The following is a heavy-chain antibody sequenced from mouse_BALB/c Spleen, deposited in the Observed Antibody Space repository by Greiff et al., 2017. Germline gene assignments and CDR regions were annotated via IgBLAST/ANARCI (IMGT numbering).Heavy chain of an antibody. V-gene: IGHV1-18*01. CDR1: GYTFTDYN. D-gene: IGHD2-10*01. Sequence: EVQLQQSGPELVKPGASVKIPCKASGYTFTDYNMHWVKQSHGKSLEWIGDINPNNGGTIYNQKFKGKATLTVDKSSSTAYMELRSLTSEDTAVYYCAKGAYYGNYGYFDVWGAGTTVTVSS. J-gene: IGHJ1*01. CDR3: AKGAYYGNYGYFDV. CDR2: INPNNGGT.